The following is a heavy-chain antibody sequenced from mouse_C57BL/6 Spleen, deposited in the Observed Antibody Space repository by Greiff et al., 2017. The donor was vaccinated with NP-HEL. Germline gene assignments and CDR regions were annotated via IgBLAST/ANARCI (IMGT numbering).Heavy chain of an antibody. Sequence: EVKLVESGPELVKPGASVKISCKASGYSFTDYNMNWVKQSNGKSLEWIGVINPNYGTTSYNQKFKGKATLTVDQSSSTAYMQLNSLTSEDSAVYYCAIYYGSSFSYWYFDVWGTGTTVTVSS. J-gene: IGHJ1*03. CDR2: INPNYGTT. V-gene: IGHV1-39*01. CDR1: GYSFTDYN. CDR3: AIYYGSSFSYWYFDV. D-gene: IGHD1-1*01.